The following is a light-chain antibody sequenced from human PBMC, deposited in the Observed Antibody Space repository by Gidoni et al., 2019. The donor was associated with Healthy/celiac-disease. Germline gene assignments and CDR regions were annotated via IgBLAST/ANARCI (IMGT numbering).Light chain of an antibody. J-gene: IGKJ1*01. V-gene: IGKV4-1*01. CDR2: WAS. Sequence: DIVVTQSPATLSLSLGERATISCKSSQSVLCSSNNKNYLAWYQQKPGQPPKLLIYWASTRESGIPDRFSGSGSGTDFTLTISSLQAEDVAVYYCQQHYSTPRTFGQGTKVDIK. CDR3: QQHYSTPRT. CDR1: QSVLCSSNNKNY.